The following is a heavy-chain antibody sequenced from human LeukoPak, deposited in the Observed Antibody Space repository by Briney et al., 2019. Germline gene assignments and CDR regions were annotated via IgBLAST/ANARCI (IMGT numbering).Heavy chain of an antibody. CDR1: GGSISSYY. CDR3: TRDYTSRWCFFDH. D-gene: IGHD6-19*01. CDR2: IYYSGNT. J-gene: IGHJ4*02. V-gene: IGHV4-59*01. Sequence: PSETLSLTCTVSGGSISSYYWSWIRQPPGKGLEWIGYIYYSGNTNYNPSLKSRVTISLNTSKNQFSLKLTSVTAADTAVYYCTRDYTSRWCFFDHWGQGTLVTVSS.